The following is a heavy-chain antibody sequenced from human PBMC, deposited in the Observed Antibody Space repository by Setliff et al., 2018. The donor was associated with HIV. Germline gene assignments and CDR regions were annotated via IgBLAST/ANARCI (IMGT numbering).Heavy chain of an antibody. CDR2: IGGSGVST. D-gene: IGHD3-10*01. Sequence: GESPKISCATSGFTFSTYAMNWVRQAPGKGLEWVSVIGGSGVSTYYAESVKGRFIISRDNSKNTLYLEMNSLRVEDTAVYYCVRTIGNWGPGNHWGQGTLVTVSS. CDR1: GFTFSTYA. CDR3: VRTIGNWGPGNH. V-gene: IGHV3-23*01. J-gene: IGHJ5*02.